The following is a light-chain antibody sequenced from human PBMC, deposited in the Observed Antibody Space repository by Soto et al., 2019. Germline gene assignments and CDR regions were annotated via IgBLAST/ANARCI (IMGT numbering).Light chain of an antibody. CDR2: DAS. CDR1: QSVSNN. J-gene: IGKJ2*01. CDR3: QQYNNWPPKHT. Sequence: EIVMTQSPATLSVSPGDRVTLSCRASQSVSNNLAWYQQKPGQAPRVLIYDASTRATGIPVRFSGSGSGTEFTLTLSILQSEDFAVYYCQQYNNWPPKHTFGQGTKLEIK. V-gene: IGKV3-15*01.